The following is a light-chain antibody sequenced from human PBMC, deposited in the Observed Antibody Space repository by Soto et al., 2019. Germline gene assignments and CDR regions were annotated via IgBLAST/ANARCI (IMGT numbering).Light chain of an antibody. CDR3: SAYTSSSTVV. CDR1: SSDVGGYNY. CDR2: EFS. Sequence: QSALTQPASVSGSPGQSITISCTGTSSDVGGYNYVSWYQQHPGKAPKLMIYEFSNRPSGVSNRFSGSKSGNRASLTISGLQAEDEADYYCSAYTSSSTVVFGGGTKLTVL. J-gene: IGLJ2*01. V-gene: IGLV2-14*01.